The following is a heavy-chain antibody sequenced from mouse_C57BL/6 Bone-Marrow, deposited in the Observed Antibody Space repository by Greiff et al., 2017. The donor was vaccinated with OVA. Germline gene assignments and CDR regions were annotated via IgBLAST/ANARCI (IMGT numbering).Heavy chain of an antibody. CDR3: ARPPFYYGGAMDY. Sequence: VKLQESGPGLVQPSQSLSITCTVSGFSLTSYGVHWVRQSPGKGLEWLGVIWSGGSTDYNAAFISRLSISKDNSKSLVFFKMICLLAADTAISYCARPPFYYGGAMDYWGQGPSVTVSS. J-gene: IGHJ4*01. D-gene: IGHD1-1*01. V-gene: IGHV2-2*01. CDR1: GFSLTSYG. CDR2: IWSGGST.